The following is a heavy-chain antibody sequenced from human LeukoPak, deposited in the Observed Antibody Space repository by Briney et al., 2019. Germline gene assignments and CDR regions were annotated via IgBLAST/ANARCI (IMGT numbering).Heavy chain of an antibody. CDR3: ATVVTPWRSRYYYYYMDV. D-gene: IGHD4-23*01. CDR2: IIPIFGTA. Sequence: GASVKVSCKASGGTFSSYAISWVRQAPRQGLEWMGGIIPIFGTANYAQKFQGRVTITTDESTSTAYMELSSLRSEDTAVYYCATVVTPWRSRYYYYYMDVWGKGTTVTVSS. V-gene: IGHV1-69*05. CDR1: GGTFSSYA. J-gene: IGHJ6*03.